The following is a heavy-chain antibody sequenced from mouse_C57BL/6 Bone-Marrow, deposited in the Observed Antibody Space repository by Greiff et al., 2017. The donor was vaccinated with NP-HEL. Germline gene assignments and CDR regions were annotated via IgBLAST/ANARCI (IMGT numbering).Heavy chain of an antibody. J-gene: IGHJ1*03. D-gene: IGHD1-1*01. CDR2: IYPGSGST. V-gene: IGHV1-55*01. CDR3: ARLYYYGSVWYFDV. Sequence: GQGLEWIGDIYPGSGSTNYNEKFKSKATLTVDTSSSTAYMQLSSLTSEDSAVYYCARLYYYGSVWYFDVWGTGTTVTVSS.